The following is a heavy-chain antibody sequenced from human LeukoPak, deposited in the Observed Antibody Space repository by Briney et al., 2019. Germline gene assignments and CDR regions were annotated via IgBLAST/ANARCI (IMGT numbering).Heavy chain of an antibody. CDR2: ISTYNGNT. J-gene: IGHJ4*02. V-gene: IGHV1-18*01. CDR3: ARGTVTMVDY. D-gene: IGHD3-10*01. Sequence: ASVKVSCKASGYTFNSYDISWVRQAPGQGLEWMAWISTYNGNTNYALRVQGRATMTTDTSTSTAYMELRSLRSDDTAVYYCARGTVTMVDYWGQGTLVTVSS. CDR1: GYTFNSYD.